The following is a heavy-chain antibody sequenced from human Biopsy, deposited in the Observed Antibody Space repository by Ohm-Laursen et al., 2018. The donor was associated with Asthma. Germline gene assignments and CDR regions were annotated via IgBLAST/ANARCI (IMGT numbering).Heavy chain of an antibody. Sequence: SVKVSCKSLGGTFNTYVIGWVRQAPGQGLEWMGGINSGFGTTTYPQKFQDRVTITADDSTSTVYMELSSLRSEDPAVYYCARKAGSCISRTCYSLDFWGQGTLVTVSS. V-gene: IGHV1-69*13. D-gene: IGHD2-2*01. J-gene: IGHJ4*02. CDR2: INSGFGTT. CDR3: ARKAGSCISRTCYSLDF. CDR1: GGTFNTYV.